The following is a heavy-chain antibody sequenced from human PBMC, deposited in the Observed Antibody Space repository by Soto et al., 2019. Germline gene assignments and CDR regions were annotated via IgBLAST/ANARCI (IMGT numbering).Heavy chain of an antibody. CDR2: IYWNDDK. CDR1: GFSLSTSGVG. V-gene: IGHV2-5*01. Sequence: QITLKESGPTLVKPTQTLTLTCTFSGFSLSTSGVGVGWIRQPPGKALEWLALIYWNDDKRYSPSLKSRLTITKDTSKNQVVLTMTNMDPVDTATYYCAHIRDVNPYYYYGMDVLGQGTTVTVSS. J-gene: IGHJ6*02. CDR3: AHIRDVNPYYYYGMDV.